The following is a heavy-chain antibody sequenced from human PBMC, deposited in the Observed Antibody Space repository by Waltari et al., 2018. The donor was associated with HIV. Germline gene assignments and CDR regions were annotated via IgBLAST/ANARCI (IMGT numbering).Heavy chain of an antibody. V-gene: IGHV1-2*04. D-gene: IGHD1-26*01. Sequence: QERLVQSGAEVKNPGASVKVSCPTSGYNFAAYHIHWVRQAPDEGLEWLGWIRPSNGVTDYAQKFQGWVSLTRDTSTETVYLTLNRLRSEDTAIYYCARGESTTWANLDFWGQGTLVSVSS. CDR1: GYNFAAYH. J-gene: IGHJ4*02. CDR2: IRPSNGVT. CDR3: ARGESTTWANLDF.